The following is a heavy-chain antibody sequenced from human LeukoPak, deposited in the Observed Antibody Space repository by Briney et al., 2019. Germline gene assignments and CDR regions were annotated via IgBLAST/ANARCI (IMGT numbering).Heavy chain of an antibody. CDR2: IWYDGSNK. Sequence: GGFLRLSCAASGFTFSSYGMHWVRQAPGKGLEWVAVIWYDGSNKYYADSVKGRFTISRDNSKNTLYLQMNSLRAEDTAVYYCARDALYYDILTGFNLVYYFDYWGQGTLVTVSS. CDR3: ARDALYYDILTGFNLVYYFDY. V-gene: IGHV3-33*01. D-gene: IGHD3-9*01. CDR1: GFTFSSYG. J-gene: IGHJ4*02.